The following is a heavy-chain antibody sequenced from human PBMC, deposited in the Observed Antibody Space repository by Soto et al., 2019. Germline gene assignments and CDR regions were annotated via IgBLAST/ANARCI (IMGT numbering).Heavy chain of an antibody. CDR3: ARQAEGGYNYGY. CDR1: GYTFTSYA. Sequence: QVKLVQSGAEVKKPGASVKVSCKASGYTFTSYAMHWVRQAPGQRLGWMGWINAGNGNTKCSQKFQGRVTITRDTSAIPAYMELSSLRSAATAVYSCARQAEGGYNYGYCGQVTLGTVSA. CDR2: INAGNGNT. J-gene: IGHJ4*02. V-gene: IGHV1-3*01. D-gene: IGHD5-12*01.